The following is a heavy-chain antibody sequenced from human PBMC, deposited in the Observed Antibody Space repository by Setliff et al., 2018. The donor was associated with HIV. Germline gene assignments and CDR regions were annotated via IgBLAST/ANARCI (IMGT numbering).Heavy chain of an antibody. CDR2: IFYTGST. Sequence: SETLSLTCTVSGGSISGHYWSWIRQPPGKGLEWIAYIFYTGSTNYNPSLKSRVTTSVDTSKNQFFLKLSSVTAADTAVYYCVRGYCSSTTCYDDYYYMDVWGKGSTVTVSS. CDR1: GGSISGHY. J-gene: IGHJ6*03. CDR3: VRGYCSSTTCYDDYYYMDV. D-gene: IGHD2-2*01. V-gene: IGHV4-59*11.